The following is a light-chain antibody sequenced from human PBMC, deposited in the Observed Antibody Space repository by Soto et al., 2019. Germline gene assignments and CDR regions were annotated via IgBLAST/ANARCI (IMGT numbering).Light chain of an antibody. CDR2: DAS. CDR1: QSVSSY. Sequence: IVLTQSPATLSLSPGERATLSCRASQSVSSYLAWYQQKPGQAPRLLIYDASNRATGIPARFSGSGSGTDFPRTISRLEPAEFAVDDVQQRSNWLWTFGQGTKVEIK. V-gene: IGKV3-11*01. CDR3: QQRSNWLWT. J-gene: IGKJ1*01.